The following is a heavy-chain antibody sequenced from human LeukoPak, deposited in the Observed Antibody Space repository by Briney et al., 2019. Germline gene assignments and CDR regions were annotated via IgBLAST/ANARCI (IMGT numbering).Heavy chain of an antibody. CDR3: ARVGSPDSENSGWKLFFDY. CDR2: ISAYNGDT. Sequence: ASVKVSCKASGYRFSNCGITWVRQAPGQGLECMGWISAYNGDTNYAQNFQGRLTMTTDTSTNTAYMELRSLRSDDTAVYYCARVGSPDSENSGWKLFFDYWGQGTLVTVSS. J-gene: IGHJ4*02. CDR1: GYRFSNCG. D-gene: IGHD6-19*01. V-gene: IGHV1-18*01.